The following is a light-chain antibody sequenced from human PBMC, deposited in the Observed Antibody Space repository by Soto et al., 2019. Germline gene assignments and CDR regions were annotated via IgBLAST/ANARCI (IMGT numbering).Light chain of an antibody. V-gene: IGLV2-14*01. CDR3: SSSTTSSTYV. Sequence: QLVLTQPASVSGSPGQSITISCTGTSSDIGGSTQVSWYQQHPGKAPKLMIYDVSNRPSGVSNRFSGSKSGDTASLTISGLQTEDEADYYCSSSTTSSTYVFGTGTKLTVL. CDR1: SSDIGGSTQ. CDR2: DVS. J-gene: IGLJ1*01.